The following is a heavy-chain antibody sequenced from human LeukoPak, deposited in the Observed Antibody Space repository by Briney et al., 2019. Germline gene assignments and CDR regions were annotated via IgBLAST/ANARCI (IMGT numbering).Heavy chain of an antibody. CDR3: ARLVELVGYFDY. V-gene: IGHV4-4*07. J-gene: IGHJ4*02. Sequence: SETLSLTCTVSGGSISSSYYWSWIRQPAGKGLEWIGRIYTSGSTNYNPSLKSRVTMSVDTSKNQFSLKLSSVTAADTAVYYCARLVELVGYFDYWGQGTLVTVSS. CDR2: IYTSGST. D-gene: IGHD2-15*01. CDR1: GGSISSSYY.